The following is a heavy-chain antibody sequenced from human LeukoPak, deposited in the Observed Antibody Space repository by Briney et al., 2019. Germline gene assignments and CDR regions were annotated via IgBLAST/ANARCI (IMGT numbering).Heavy chain of an antibody. J-gene: IGHJ4*02. CDR1: GFTFDDYA. CDR3: ARGGWALGYCSGGSCYGDY. D-gene: IGHD2-15*01. Sequence: GGSLRLSCAASGFTFDDYAMHWARQAPGKGLEWVSSISWYRGSIGYADSVKGRFTISRDNAKNSLYLQMNSLRAEDTAVYYCARGGWALGYCSGGSCYGDYWGQGTLVTASS. V-gene: IGHV3-9*01. CDR2: ISWYRGSI.